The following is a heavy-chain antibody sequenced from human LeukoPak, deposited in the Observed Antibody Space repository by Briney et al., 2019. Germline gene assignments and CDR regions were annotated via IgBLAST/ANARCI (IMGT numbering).Heavy chain of an antibody. CDR2: ISSSSSYI. CDR3: ARDRYDFWSGYYVY. CDR1: GFTFRSYS. D-gene: IGHD3-3*01. V-gene: IGHV3-21*01. Sequence: PGGSLRLSCAASGFTFRSYSMNWVRQAPGEGLEWVSSISSSSSYIYYAGSVKGRFTISRDNAKNSLYLQMNSLRAEDTAVYYCARDRYDFWSGYYVYWGQGTLVTLSS. J-gene: IGHJ4*02.